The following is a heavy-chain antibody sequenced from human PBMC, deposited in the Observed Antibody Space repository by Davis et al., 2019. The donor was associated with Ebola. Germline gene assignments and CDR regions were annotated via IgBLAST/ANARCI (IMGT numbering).Heavy chain of an antibody. J-gene: IGHJ4*02. CDR2: ISAYNGNT. CDR3: ARDLAQLGSGSYYGGGDY. CDR1: GYTFTSYG. Sequence: ASVKVSCKASGYTFTSYGISWVRQAPGQGLEWMGWISAYNGNTNYAQKLQGRVTMTTDTSTSTAYMELRSLRSDDTAVYYCARDLAQLGSGSYYGGGDYWGQGTLVTVSS. V-gene: IGHV1-18*01. D-gene: IGHD1-26*01.